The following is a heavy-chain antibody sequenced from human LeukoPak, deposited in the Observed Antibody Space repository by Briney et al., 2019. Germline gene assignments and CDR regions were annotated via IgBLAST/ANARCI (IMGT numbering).Heavy chain of an antibody. Sequence: SETLSLTCTVSGGSISSNGFYWGWVRQPPGKGPEWIASVFYSGSTHYNPSLKSRVTISRDTSKNQFSLKVTSVTAADTAVYYCARVGTMADFDSWGQGTWSPSPQ. D-gene: IGHD1-7*01. J-gene: IGHJ4*02. CDR3: ARVGTMADFDS. CDR1: GGSISSNGFY. V-gene: IGHV4-39*07. CDR2: VFYSGST.